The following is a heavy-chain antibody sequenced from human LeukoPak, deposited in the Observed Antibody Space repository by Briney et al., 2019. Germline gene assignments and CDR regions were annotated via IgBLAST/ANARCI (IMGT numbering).Heavy chain of an antibody. J-gene: IGHJ4*02. CDR2: IYTDTGSP. D-gene: IGHD6-13*01. Sequence: RASVKVSCKASGHTFSTYAINWVRQAPGQGLEWMGWIYTDTGSPTYAQGFTGRFVFSLDTSVSTAYLQINSLKAEDTAVYYCARDDAGSCPGYWGQGTPVAVSS. V-gene: IGHV7-4-1*02. CDR1: GHTFSTYA. CDR3: ARDDAGSCPGY.